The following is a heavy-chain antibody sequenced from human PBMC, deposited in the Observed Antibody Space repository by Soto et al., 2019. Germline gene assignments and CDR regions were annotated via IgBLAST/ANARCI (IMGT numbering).Heavy chain of an antibody. CDR3: ARDGMTTGDT. Sequence: SETLSLTCIVSGVSVTSYTWSWVRQPANKGLEWIGRVFSSVSATYNPSLKSRVSISMDTAENRISLKLDSVTAADAGVYFCARDGMTTGDTWGPGTLVTVYS. V-gene: IGHV4-4*07. J-gene: IGHJ4*02. CDR1: GVSVTSYT. D-gene: IGHD2-21*02. CDR2: VFSSVSA.